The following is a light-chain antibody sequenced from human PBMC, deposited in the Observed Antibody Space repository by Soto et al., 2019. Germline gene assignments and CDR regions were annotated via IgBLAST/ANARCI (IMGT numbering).Light chain of an antibody. J-gene: IGKJ1*01. V-gene: IGKV3-20*01. CDR3: HQFGSSPPRT. CDR2: YTS. CDR1: QSVTSSS. Sequence: EIVLTQSPGTLSLSPGERATLSCRSSQSVTSSSLAWYQQKSGQAPRLLIYYTSRRATGIPDRFSGSGSGTEFTLTISRLDPDDFAVYYCHQFGSSPPRTFGQGTKVEIK.